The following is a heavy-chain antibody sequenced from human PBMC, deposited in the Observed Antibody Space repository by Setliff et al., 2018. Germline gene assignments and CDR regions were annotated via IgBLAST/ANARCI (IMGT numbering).Heavy chain of an antibody. Sequence: LRLSCTASGFTFSSYEMNWVRQAPGKGLEWVSYISSSGSTIYYADSVKGRFTISRDNAKNSLYLQMNSLRAEDTAVYYCACPDILTGLYDYWGQGTLVTVSS. CDR2: ISSSGSTI. CDR1: GFTFSSYE. D-gene: IGHD3-9*01. V-gene: IGHV3-48*03. CDR3: ACPDILTGLYDY. J-gene: IGHJ4*02.